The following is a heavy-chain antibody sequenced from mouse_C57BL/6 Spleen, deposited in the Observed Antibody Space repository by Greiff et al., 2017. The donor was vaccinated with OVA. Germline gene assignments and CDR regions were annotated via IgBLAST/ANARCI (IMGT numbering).Heavy chain of an antibody. Sequence: QVQLQQSGAELVRPGASVKLSCKASGYTFTSYGISWVKQRPGQGLEWIGEIYPGSGNPYYNEKFKGQATLTADKSYNTAYMQLRSLTSEDSAVYFCARSATGTFDDWGQGTTLTVSS. CDR1: GYTFTSYG. CDR3: ARSATGTFDD. J-gene: IGHJ2*01. V-gene: IGHV1-81*01. D-gene: IGHD4-1*01. CDR2: IYPGSGNP.